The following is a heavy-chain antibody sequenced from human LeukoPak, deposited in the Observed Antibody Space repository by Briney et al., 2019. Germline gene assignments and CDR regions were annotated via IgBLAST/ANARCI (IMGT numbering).Heavy chain of an antibody. D-gene: IGHD2-2*01. J-gene: IGHJ5*02. Sequence: SETLSLTCAVYGGSFSGYYWSWIRQPPGKGLEWIGEINHSGSTNYNPSLKSRVTISVDTSKNQFSLKLSSVTAADTAVYYCARRLVVPAARGYNSFDPWGQGTLVTVSS. CDR1: GGSFSGYY. V-gene: IGHV4-34*01. CDR2: INHSGST. CDR3: ARRLVVPAARGYNSFDP.